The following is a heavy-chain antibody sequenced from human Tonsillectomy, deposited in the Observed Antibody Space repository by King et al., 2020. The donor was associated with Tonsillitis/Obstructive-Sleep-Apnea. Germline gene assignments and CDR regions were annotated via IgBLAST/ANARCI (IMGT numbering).Heavy chain of an antibody. CDR1: GYTFSSYG. D-gene: IGHD3-22*01. V-gene: IGHV1-18*01. Sequence: VQLVESGDEVKKPGASVKVSCKATGYTFSSYGISWVRQAPGQGLEWMGWISAYNGDINYAQKMQGRVTMTTDTSTSTAYMALRSLRSDDTAVYYCARDYYHSRDPSYDCFDPWGQGTLVTVSS. CDR2: ISAYNGDI. J-gene: IGHJ5*02. CDR3: ARDYYHSRDPSYDCFDP.